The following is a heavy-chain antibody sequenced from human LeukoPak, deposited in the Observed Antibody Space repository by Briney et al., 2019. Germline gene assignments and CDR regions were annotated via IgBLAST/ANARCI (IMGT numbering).Heavy chain of an antibody. Sequence: ASVKVSCKASGYTFTPYYMHWVRQAPGQGLERMGSINPNSGDTNYAQSFQGRVTMTRDTSISTAYMDLSRLKSDDTALYYCAREGTKWDAFGLWGQGTMVTVSS. CDR2: INPNSGDT. V-gene: IGHV1-2*02. D-gene: IGHD1-7*01. J-gene: IGHJ3*01. CDR1: GYTFTPYY. CDR3: AREGTKWDAFGL.